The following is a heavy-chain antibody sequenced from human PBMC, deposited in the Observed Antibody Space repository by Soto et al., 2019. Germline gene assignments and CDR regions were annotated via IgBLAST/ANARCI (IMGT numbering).Heavy chain of an antibody. J-gene: IGHJ4*02. V-gene: IGHV1-2*04. Sequence: QVQLMQSEAEVKKPGASVKVSCKASGYTFTDYYIHWVRQAPGQGLEWMGWINPDSGGTNYAQKFQGWVTMTRDTAISTAYMDLRRLRSNDTAVYYCARMGRSGYDSPDYWGQGTLVTVSS. CDR3: ARMGRSGYDSPDY. D-gene: IGHD5-12*01. CDR2: INPDSGGT. CDR1: GYTFTDYY.